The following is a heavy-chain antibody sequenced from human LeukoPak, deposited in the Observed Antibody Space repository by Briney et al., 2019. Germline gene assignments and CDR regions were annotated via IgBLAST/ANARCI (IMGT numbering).Heavy chain of an antibody. CDR1: GFTFSSYW. CDR2: IKQDGSEK. J-gene: IGHJ4*02. V-gene: IGHV3-7*02. CDR3: ARGALDFDY. Sequence: GGSLRLSCAASGFTFSSYWMSWVGQAPGKGLEWVANIKQDGSEKNYVDSVKGRFTISRDNAKNSLYLHMNSLKDEDTAVYYCARGALDFDYWGQGTLVTVSS. D-gene: IGHD1-26*01.